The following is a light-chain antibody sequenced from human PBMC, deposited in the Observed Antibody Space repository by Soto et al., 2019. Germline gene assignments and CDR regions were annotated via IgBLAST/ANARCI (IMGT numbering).Light chain of an antibody. J-gene: IGLJ3*02. Sequence: SYELTQPPSVSVAPGKTASVACGGSNIGSKSVHWYQKKSGQAPVLVMYYDSDRPSGIHERFSGSNSGNTATLTISRVEAGDEAEYYCQVWDISSGHVVFGGGTKLTVL. V-gene: IGLV3-21*01. CDR1: NIGSKS. CDR2: YDS. CDR3: QVWDISSGHVV.